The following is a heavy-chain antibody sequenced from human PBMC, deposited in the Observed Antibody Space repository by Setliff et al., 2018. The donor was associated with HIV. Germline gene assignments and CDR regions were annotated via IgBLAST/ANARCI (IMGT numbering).Heavy chain of an antibody. CDR2: IIPIYGTA. V-gene: IGHV1-69*13. J-gene: IGHJ4*02. D-gene: IGHD4-4*01. Sequence: ASVKVSCKAFGDIFSRYAISWVRQAPGQGLEWMGGIIPIYGTANYAQKFQGRVRITADESTSTAYMELSSLRSEDTAVYYCAPIDPFPHDYSNSSFDYWGQGTLVTVSS. CDR3: APIDPFPHDYSNSSFDY. CDR1: GDIFSRYA.